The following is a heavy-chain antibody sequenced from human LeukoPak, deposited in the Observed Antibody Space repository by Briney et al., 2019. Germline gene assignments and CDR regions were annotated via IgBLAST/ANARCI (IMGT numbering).Heavy chain of an antibody. CDR1: GFTFSNAW. CDR3: ITTTFNDAFDI. CDR2: IKSKSDGVST. J-gene: IGHJ3*02. D-gene: IGHD2/OR15-2a*01. V-gene: IGHV3-15*01. Sequence: PGRSLRLSCAASGFTFSNAWMRWVRQAPGKGLEWVGRIKSKSDGVSTDYAAPVKGRFTISRDDSKNTLYLQMNSLKTEVTALYYCITTTFNDAFDIWGQGTMVTVSS.